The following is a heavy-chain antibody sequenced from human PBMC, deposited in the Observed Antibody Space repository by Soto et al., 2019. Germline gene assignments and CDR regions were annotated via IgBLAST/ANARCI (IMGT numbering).Heavy chain of an antibody. CDR3: ARDSRKVLLTWYYYGMDV. CDR2: ISAYNGNT. J-gene: IGHJ6*02. D-gene: IGHD2-21*01. Sequence: QVQLVQSGAEVKKPGASVKVSCKASGYTFTSYGISWVRQAPGQGLEWMGWISAYNGNTNYAQKLQGRVTMTTDTSTSTAYMELRRLRSDDTAVYYCARDSRKVLLTWYYYGMDVWGQGTTVTVSS. CDR1: GYTFTSYG. V-gene: IGHV1-18*01.